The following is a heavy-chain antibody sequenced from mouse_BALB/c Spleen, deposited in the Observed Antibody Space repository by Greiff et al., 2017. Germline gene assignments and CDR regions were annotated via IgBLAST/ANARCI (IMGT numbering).Heavy chain of an antibody. J-gene: IGHJ4*01. V-gene: IGHV7-1*02. CDR3: ARDTPYGNYASYAMDY. D-gene: IGHD2-10*02. Sequence: EVKVVESGGGLVQPGGSLRLSCATSGFTFSDFYMEWVRQPPGKRLEWIAASRNKANDYTTEYSASVKGRFIVSRDTSQSILYLQMNALRAEDTAIYYCARDTPYGNYASYAMDYWGQGTSVTVSS. CDR1: GFTFSDFY. CDR2: SRNKANDYTT.